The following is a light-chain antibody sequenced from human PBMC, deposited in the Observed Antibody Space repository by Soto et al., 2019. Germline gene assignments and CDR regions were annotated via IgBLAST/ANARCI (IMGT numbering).Light chain of an antibody. Sequence: QSAVTQPPSTSGSPGLSVTISCTGSGSDVATNDYVSWYQQHPGKAPKLIIYEVNRRPSGVPDRFSGSKSGNTASLTVSGLQAEDEAVYHCSSYADSNNLIFGGGTKLTVL. J-gene: IGLJ2*01. CDR3: SSYADSNNLI. V-gene: IGLV2-8*01. CDR1: GSDVATNDY. CDR2: EVN.